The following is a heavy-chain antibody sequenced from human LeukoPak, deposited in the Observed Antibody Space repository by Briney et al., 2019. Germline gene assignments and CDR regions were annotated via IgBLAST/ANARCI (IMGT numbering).Heavy chain of an antibody. CDR3: AILAMYYDSSGYTFDY. CDR2: ISYDGSNK. J-gene: IGHJ4*02. V-gene: IGHV3-30*03. D-gene: IGHD3-22*01. Sequence: TGGSLRLSCAASGFTFSSYGMHWVRQAPGKGLEWVAVISYDGSNKYYADSVKGRFTISRDNSKNTLYLQMNSLRAEDTAVYYCAILAMYYDSSGYTFDYWGQGTLVTVSS. CDR1: GFTFSSYG.